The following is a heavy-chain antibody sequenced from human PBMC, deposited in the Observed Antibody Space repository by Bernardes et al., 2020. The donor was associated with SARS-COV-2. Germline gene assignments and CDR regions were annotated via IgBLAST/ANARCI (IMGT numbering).Heavy chain of an antibody. Sequence: WGSLSVSSAASGFTFSTSWMHWVRPAPGKGLVWISRMNSNWSTKNYADFVRGRFTISNDNDKNKLHLQMNSLRAEDTAVYYCARGGSYYLDLWGRGSLVTVSS. CDR1: GFTFSTSW. CDR3: ARGGSYYLDL. V-gene: IGHV3-74*01. CDR2: MNSNWSTK. J-gene: IGHJ2*01.